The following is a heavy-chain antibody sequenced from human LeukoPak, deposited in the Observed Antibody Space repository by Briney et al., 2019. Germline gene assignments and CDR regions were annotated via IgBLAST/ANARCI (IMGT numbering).Heavy chain of an antibody. Sequence: KPSETLSPTCTVSGDSISSYYWGWIRQPPGKGLEYIGYIHNSGDTNYNPALKSRVTMSVDTSKNELSLKLSSVTAADTAIYYCARHISGNTYPLDPWGQGILVTVSS. V-gene: IGHV4-59*08. CDR1: GDSISSYY. CDR2: IHNSGDT. J-gene: IGHJ5*02. CDR3: ARHISGNTYPLDP. D-gene: IGHD1-7*01.